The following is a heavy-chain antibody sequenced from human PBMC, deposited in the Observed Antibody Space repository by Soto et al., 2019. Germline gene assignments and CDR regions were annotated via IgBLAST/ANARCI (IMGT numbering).Heavy chain of an antibody. V-gene: IGHV4-4*07. CDR3: AVGGLDSSGHFLMDV. D-gene: IGHD3-22*01. Sequence: SQTLSLTCTVSGASISSYYWSWIRQPAGKGLEWIGHIYTSGSTNYNPSLKSRVTMSIDTSKNQFSLKLSSVTAADTAVYYCAVGGLDSSGHFLMDVWGQGTTVTVSS. CDR2: IYTSGST. CDR1: GASISSYY. J-gene: IGHJ6*02.